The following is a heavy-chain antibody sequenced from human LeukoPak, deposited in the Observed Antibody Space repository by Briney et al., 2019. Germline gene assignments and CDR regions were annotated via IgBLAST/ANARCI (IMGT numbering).Heavy chain of an antibody. CDR1: GFTVSNNY. CDR3: ARGLVVGGTGVWAFVI. Sequence: GGSLRLFCAASGFTVSNNYMSWVRQAPGYGLEGVSVIYKDGNTFYADFVKGRITISRDNSKNTLYLQMNSLRAEDTALYYCARGLVVGGTGVWAFVIWGQGTMVTVSS. V-gene: IGHV3-66*01. J-gene: IGHJ3*02. CDR2: IYKDGNT. D-gene: IGHD1-26*01.